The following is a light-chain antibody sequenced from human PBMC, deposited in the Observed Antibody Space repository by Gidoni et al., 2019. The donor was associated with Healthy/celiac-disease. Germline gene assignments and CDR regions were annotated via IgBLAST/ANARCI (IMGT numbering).Light chain of an antibody. CDR2: LGS. CDR3: MQALQGT. Sequence: DIVMPQSPLSLPVTPGEPASISCRSSQSLLHSNGYNYLDWYLQKPGQSPQLLIYLGSNRASGVPDRFSGSGSGTDFTLKISRVEAEDVGVYYCMQALQGTFGQGTKVEIK. CDR1: QSLLHSNGYNY. V-gene: IGKV2-28*01. J-gene: IGKJ1*01.